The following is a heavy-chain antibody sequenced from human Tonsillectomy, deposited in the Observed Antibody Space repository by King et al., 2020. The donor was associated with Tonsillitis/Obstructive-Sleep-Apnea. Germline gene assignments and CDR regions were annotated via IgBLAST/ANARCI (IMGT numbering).Heavy chain of an antibody. CDR2: INHSGST. D-gene: IGHD6-13*01. J-gene: IGHJ5*02. Sequence: HVQLQQWGAGLLKPSETLSLTCAVYGGSFSGYYWSWIRQPPGKGLEWIGQINHSGSTNYNPSLKSRVTISVDTSKNQFSLKLSSVTAADTAVYYCATQQLVLENWFDPWGQGTLVTVSS. V-gene: IGHV4-34*01. CDR1: GGSFSGYY. CDR3: ATQQLVLENWFDP.